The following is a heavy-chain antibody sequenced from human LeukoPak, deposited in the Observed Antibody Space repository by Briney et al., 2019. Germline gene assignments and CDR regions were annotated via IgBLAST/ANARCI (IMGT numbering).Heavy chain of an antibody. Sequence: SETLSLTCTVSGGSISSYYWSWIRQPPGKGLEWIGYIYYSGSTNYNPSLKSRVTISVDTSKNQFSLKLSSVTAADTAVYYCARDKRTYSSSRAPNGMDVWGQGTTVTVSS. V-gene: IGHV4-59*01. CDR2: IYYSGST. CDR3: ARDKRTYSSSRAPNGMDV. D-gene: IGHD6-13*01. CDR1: GGSISSYY. J-gene: IGHJ6*02.